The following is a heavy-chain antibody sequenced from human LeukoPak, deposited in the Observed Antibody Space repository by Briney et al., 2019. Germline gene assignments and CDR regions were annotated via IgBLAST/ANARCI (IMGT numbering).Heavy chain of an antibody. CDR1: GFTFSSYG. CDR3: ARVYETNGYLY. J-gene: IGHJ4*02. V-gene: IGHV3-30*03. CDR2: ISYDGSNK. Sequence: PGRSLRLSCAASGFTFSSYGMHWVRQAPGKGLEWVAVISYDGSNKYYADSVKGRFTISRDNAKNTVYLQMNSLRVEDTAVYYCARVYETNGYLYWGQGSLVTVSS. D-gene: IGHD3-22*01.